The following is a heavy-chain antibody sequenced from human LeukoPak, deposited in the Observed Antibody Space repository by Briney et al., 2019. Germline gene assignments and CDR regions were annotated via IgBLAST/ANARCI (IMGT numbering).Heavy chain of an antibody. D-gene: IGHD6-19*01. J-gene: IGHJ4*02. CDR2: IWYDGSKA. CDR3: AKEGSSGWSDIDY. Sequence: GGSLRLSCAASGFSFSTYGMHWVRQAPGKGLEWVAVIWYDGSKAYYADSVTGRFTISRDNSNNRVYLQMNSLRAEDTAVYYCAKEGSSGWSDIDYWGQGTLVTVSS. CDR1: GFSFSTYG. V-gene: IGHV3-33*06.